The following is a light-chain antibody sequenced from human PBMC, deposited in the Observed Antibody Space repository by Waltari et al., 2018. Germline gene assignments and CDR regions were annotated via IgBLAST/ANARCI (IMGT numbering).Light chain of an antibody. CDR2: NAN. V-gene: IGLV7-43*01. CDR1: AGAVTSAYH. J-gene: IGLJ1*01. CDR3: LLYFYTLSV. Sequence: QIVVTQEHSLTVSPGGTVTLTCAPSAGAVTSAYHPNWFQQKPGQAPRPLIYNANNRYSWTPARFSGSLLGGKAALTLSGVWPEDEADYYCLLYFYTLSVFGTGTSVTVL.